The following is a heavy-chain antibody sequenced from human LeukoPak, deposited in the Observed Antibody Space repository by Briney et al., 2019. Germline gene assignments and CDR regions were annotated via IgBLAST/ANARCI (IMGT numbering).Heavy chain of an antibody. CDR1: GFTVSSNY. CDR2: IYSGGST. V-gene: IGHV3-53*01. J-gene: IGHJ3*02. CDR3: ARDTTQQLVPGRFGDDAFDI. D-gene: IGHD6-13*01. Sequence: GGSLRLSCAASGFTVSSNYMSWVRQAPGKGLEWVSVIYSGGSTYYADSVKGRFTISRDNSKNTLYLQMNSLRAEDTAVYYCARDTTQQLVPGRFGDDAFDIWGQGTMVTVSS.